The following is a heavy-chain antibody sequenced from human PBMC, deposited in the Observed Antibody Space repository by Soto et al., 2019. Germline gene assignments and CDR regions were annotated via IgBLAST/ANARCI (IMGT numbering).Heavy chain of an antibody. CDR1: GFTFSSYA. D-gene: IGHD3-22*01. J-gene: IGHJ4*02. Sequence: PGGSLRLSRAASGFTFSSYAMSWVRQAPGKGLEWVSAISDSGDKTYYADSVKGRFTVSRDNSKNTLYLQMNSLRAEDTAVYFCAKDPNDYDSSAYYVDYWGRGTLVTVSS. V-gene: IGHV3-23*01. CDR2: ISDSGDKT. CDR3: AKDPNDYDSSAYYVDY.